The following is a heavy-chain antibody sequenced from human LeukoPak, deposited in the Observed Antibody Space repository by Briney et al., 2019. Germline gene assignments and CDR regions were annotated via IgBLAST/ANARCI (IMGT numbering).Heavy chain of an antibody. CDR2: ISAYNGNT. J-gene: IGHJ4*02. Sequence: GASVKVSCKASGYTFTSYGISWVRQAPGQGLEWMGWISAYNGNTNYAQKLQGRVTMTTDTSTSTAYMELRSLRSDDTAVYYCARGLSYYDFWSGRLAPPADSLIDYWGQGTLVTVSS. CDR1: GYTFTSYG. V-gene: IGHV1-18*01. D-gene: IGHD3-3*01. CDR3: ARGLSYYDFWSGRLAPPADSLIDY.